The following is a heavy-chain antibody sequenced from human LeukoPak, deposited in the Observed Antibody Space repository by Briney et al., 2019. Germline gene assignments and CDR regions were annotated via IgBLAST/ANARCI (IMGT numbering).Heavy chain of an antibody. CDR2: IYSGGST. V-gene: IGHV3-53*01. D-gene: IGHD6-19*01. CDR3: AKDRGSGWLHDAFDV. J-gene: IGHJ3*01. Sequence: GGSLRLSCAASGFTVSSNYMSWVRQAPGKGLEWVSVIYSGGSTYYADSVKGRFTISRDNSKNTLYLQMNSLRADDTAVYYCAKDRGSGWLHDAFDVWGQGTMVTVSS. CDR1: GFTVSSNY.